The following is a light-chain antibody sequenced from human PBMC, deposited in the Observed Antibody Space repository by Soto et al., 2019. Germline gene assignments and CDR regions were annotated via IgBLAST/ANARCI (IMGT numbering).Light chain of an antibody. CDR1: SSDVGAYKY. CDR2: EVS. CDR3: SSYTSTNTQV. J-gene: IGLJ1*01. V-gene: IGLV2-14*01. Sequence: VLTQPASVSGSPGQSITISCTGTSSDVGAYKYVSWYQQHPGKAPKLMIYEVSNRPSGVSNRFSGSKSGNTASVTISGLQAEDEADYYCSSYTSTNTQVFGTGTKVTVL.